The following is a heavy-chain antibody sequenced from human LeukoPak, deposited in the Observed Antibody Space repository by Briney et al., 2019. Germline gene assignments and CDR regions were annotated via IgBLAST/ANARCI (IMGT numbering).Heavy chain of an antibody. Sequence: GGSLRLSCAASGFTFSSFAMSWVRQAPGKGLEWVSTISGSGGSTNYADSVKGRFTFSRDNSKNTLYLQMNSLRAEDTAVYYCARSLWFRELHSYYYYYMDVWGKGTTVTVSS. CDR3: ARSLWFRELHSYYYYYMDV. J-gene: IGHJ6*03. CDR2: ISGSGGST. D-gene: IGHD3-10*01. CDR1: GFTFSSFA. V-gene: IGHV3-23*01.